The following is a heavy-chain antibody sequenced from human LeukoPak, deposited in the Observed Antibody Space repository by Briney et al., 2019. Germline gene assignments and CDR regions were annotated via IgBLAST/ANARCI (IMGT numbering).Heavy chain of an antibody. D-gene: IGHD3-10*01. V-gene: IGHV3-53*01. Sequence: PGGSLRLSCAASGFTVSSNYMSWVRQAPGKGLEWVSVIYSGGSTYYADSVKGRFTISRDNSKNTLYLQMNSLRAEDAGVYYCARDRTMVRGVLGVWGKGTTVTVSS. CDR2: IYSGGST. J-gene: IGHJ6*04. CDR3: ARDRTMVRGVLGV. CDR1: GFTVSSNY.